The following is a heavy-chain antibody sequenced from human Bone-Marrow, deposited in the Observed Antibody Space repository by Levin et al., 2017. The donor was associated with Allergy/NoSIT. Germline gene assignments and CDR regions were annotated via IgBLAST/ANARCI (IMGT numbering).Heavy chain of an antibody. CDR2: IKQDESEK. Sequence: ASVKVSCAASGFTFSSFWMSWVRQAPGKGLEWVANIKQDESEKYYVDSVKGRFTISRDNAKNSLYLQMNSLRAEDTAVYYCASEKSDSSGYYTGGFDYWGQGTLVTVSS. J-gene: IGHJ4*02. D-gene: IGHD3-22*01. CDR1: GFTFSSFW. CDR3: ASEKSDSSGYYTGGFDY. V-gene: IGHV3-7*01.